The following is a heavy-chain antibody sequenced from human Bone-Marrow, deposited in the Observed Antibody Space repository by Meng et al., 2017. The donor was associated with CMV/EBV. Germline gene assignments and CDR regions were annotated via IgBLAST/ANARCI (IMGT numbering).Heavy chain of an antibody. CDR2: ISSSGSTI. D-gene: IGHD3-10*01. Sequence: GESLKISCAASGFTFSDYYMSWIRQAPGKGLEWVSYISSSGSTIYYADSVKGRFTISRDNAKNSLYLQMNSPRAEDTAVYYCARVRFGELLYNYYYGMDVWGQGTTVTVSS. V-gene: IGHV3-11*01. J-gene: IGHJ6*02. CDR3: ARVRFGELLYNYYYGMDV. CDR1: GFTFSDYY.